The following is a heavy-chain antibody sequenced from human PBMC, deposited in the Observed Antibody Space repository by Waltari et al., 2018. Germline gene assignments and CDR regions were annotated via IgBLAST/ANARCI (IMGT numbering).Heavy chain of an antibody. CDR2: IIPIFGTA. Sequence: QVQLVQSGAEVKKPGSSVKVSCKPSGGTFSSYAISWVRQAPGQGLEWLGGIIPIFGTANYAQKFQGRVTITTDESTSPAYMELSSLRSEDTAVYYCASHPIVLMVYAIGNYFDYWGQGTLVTVSS. V-gene: IGHV1-69*05. J-gene: IGHJ4*02. CDR3: ASHPIVLMVYAIGNYFDY. CDR1: GGTFSSYA. D-gene: IGHD2-8*01.